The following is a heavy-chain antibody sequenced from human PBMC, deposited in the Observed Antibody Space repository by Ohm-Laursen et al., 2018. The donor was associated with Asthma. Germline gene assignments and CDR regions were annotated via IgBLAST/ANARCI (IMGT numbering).Heavy chain of an antibody. V-gene: IGHV4-59*01. Sequence: TLSLTCTVSGGSISSYYWSWIRQPPGKGLEWIGYIYYSGSTNYNPSLKSRVTIPVDTSKNQFSLKLSSVTAADTAVYYCARDPDGDRIFDYWGQGTLVTVSS. CDR3: ARDPDGDRIFDY. J-gene: IGHJ4*02. CDR2: IYYSGST. CDR1: GGSISSYY. D-gene: IGHD4-17*01.